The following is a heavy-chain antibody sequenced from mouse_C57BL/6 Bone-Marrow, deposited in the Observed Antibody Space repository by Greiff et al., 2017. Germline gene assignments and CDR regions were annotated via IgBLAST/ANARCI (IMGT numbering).Heavy chain of an antibody. CDR3: ARRGYSNYGFDY. CDR2: FNPSTGGT. CDR1: GYSFTGYY. V-gene: IGHV1-42*01. D-gene: IGHD2-5*01. J-gene: IGHJ2*01. Sequence: VQLQQSGPELVKPGASVKISCKASGYSFTGYYMNWVKQSPEKSLEWIGEFNPSTGGTTYNQKFKAKATLTVDKSSSTAYMQLKSLTSEDSAVYYCARRGYSNYGFDYWGQGTTLTVSS.